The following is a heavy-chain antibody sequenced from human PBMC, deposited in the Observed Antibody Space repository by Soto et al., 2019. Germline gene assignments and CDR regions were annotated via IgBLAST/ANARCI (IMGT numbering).Heavy chain of an antibody. CDR3: AKGPLNWGRWYFAL. V-gene: IGHV3-23*01. CDR2: ISDSGSFT. J-gene: IGHJ2*01. D-gene: IGHD7-27*01. CDR1: GLTFSNYA. Sequence: EVQLLESGGGLVQPGGSLRLSCAASGLTFSNYAMTWVRQAPGKGLEWVSVISDSGSFTFYADSVKGRFTISRDNSGGTLYLQMNSLRAEDTAIYYCAKGPLNWGRWYFALWGRGTLVTVSS.